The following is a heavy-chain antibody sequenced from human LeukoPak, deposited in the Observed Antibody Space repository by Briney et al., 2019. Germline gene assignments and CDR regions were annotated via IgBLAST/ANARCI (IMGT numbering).Heavy chain of an antibody. J-gene: IGHJ4*02. CDR3: AKASGYRTIGTFDY. CDR2: INSDGSRT. V-gene: IGHV3-74*01. D-gene: IGHD3-3*01. Sequence: PGGALRLSCAASGFTFDDYAMHWVRQAPGEGLEWVSRINSDGSRTTYADSVKGRFTISRDNAKNTLYLQMNSLRAEDTAVYYCAKASGYRTIGTFDYWGQGTLVTVSS. CDR1: GFTFDDYA.